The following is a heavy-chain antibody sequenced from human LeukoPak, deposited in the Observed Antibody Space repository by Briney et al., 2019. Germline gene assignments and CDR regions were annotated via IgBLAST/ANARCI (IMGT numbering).Heavy chain of an antibody. D-gene: IGHD3-22*01. CDR1: GFTFSSYA. Sequence: GGSLTLACTASGFTFSSYAMRWVWQAPGGGLEWGSAISGSGGGTSYGDPAKGRFTISRENTKNAVYLQMNRLRAEATAVYYCAKWNHDSSGYYDDAFDIWGQGTMVTVSS. V-gene: IGHV3-23*01. J-gene: IGHJ3*02. CDR2: ISGSGGGT. CDR3: AKWNHDSSGYYDDAFDI.